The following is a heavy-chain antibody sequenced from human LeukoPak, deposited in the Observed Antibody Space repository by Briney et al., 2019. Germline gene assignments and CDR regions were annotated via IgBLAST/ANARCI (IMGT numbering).Heavy chain of an antibody. Sequence: SATLSLTCTVSGGSINSYYRSSIRQPPGKGLECIGYIHYTGSTNYNPSLKSRVTISVDTSKSQFSLKLSSVTAADTAIYYCARGGYYGWGNDFRFDPWGQGTLVTVSS. CDR3: ARGGYYGWGNDFRFDP. CDR2: IHYTGST. J-gene: IGHJ5*02. CDR1: GGSINSYY. D-gene: IGHD3-10*01. V-gene: IGHV4-59*07.